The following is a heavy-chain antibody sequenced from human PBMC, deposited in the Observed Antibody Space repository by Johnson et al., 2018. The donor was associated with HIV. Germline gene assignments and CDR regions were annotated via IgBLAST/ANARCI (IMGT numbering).Heavy chain of an antibody. CDR2: IKQDGSEK. D-gene: IGHD3-22*01. V-gene: IGHV3-7*05. J-gene: IGHJ3*02. Sequence: QLVESGGGLVQPGGSLRLSCAASGFTFSSYWMSWVRQAPGKGLEWVANIKQDGSEKYYVDSVKGRFNIYRDNAKNSLYLQMNSLRAEDTAVYYCAREAYYYDSSGPGGAFDIWGQGTMVTVSS. CDR3: AREAYYYDSSGPGGAFDI. CDR1: GFTFSSYW.